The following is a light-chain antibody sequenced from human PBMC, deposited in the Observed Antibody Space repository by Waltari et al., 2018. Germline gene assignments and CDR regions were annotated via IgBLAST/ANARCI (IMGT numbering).Light chain of an antibody. CDR3: CSYALSGAVV. V-gene: IGLV2-23*02. J-gene: IGLJ2*01. CDR2: EVT. CDR1: TSDVGYYHL. Sequence: QSALTQPASVSGSPGQSITISCTGTTSDVGYYHLVSWYQQHPGKAPKLMIYEVTKRPSGVSDRFSGSKSGHTASLTISGLQAEDEANYYCCSYALSGAVVFGGGTKLTVL.